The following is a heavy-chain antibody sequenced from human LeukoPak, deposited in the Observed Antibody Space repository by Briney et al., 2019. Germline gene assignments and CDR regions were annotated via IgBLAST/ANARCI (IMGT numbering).Heavy chain of an antibody. CDR3: STGGSSGWSDF. CDR2: ISSDGSNE. Sequence: PGGSLRPSCAASGLTFSTYYMHWVRQAPGKGLEWVAVISSDGSNEYYADSVKGRFTISRDNSKNTLFLQMNNLRLEDTAVYYCSTGGSSGWSDFWGQGTLVTVSS. D-gene: IGHD6-19*01. CDR1: GLTFSTYY. J-gene: IGHJ4*02. V-gene: IGHV3-30-3*01.